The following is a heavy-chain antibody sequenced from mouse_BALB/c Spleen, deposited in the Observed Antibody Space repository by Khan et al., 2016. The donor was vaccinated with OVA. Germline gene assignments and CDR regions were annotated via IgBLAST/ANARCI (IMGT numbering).Heavy chain of an antibody. CDR3: NPLMITHAWFAY. J-gene: IGHJ3*01. Sequence: VQLKQSGAELVRSGASVKLSCTASGFNIKDYYMHWVKQRPEQGLEWIGWIDPENGDTEYAPKFQGKATLTAETSSNTAYLQLSSLTSEDTSVYYCNPLMITHAWFAYWGQGTLVTVSA. V-gene: IGHV14-4*02. CDR1: GFNIKDYY. D-gene: IGHD2-4*01. CDR2: IDPENGDT.